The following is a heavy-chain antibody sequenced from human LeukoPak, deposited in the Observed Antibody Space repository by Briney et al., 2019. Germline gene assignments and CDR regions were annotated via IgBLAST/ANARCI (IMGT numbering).Heavy chain of an antibody. J-gene: IGHJ4*02. CDR3: ARDLVDIWTAPVYLDS. V-gene: IGHV1-18*01. Sequence: ASVKVSCKSSGYTFINYGISWVRQAPGQGLEWMGWISAYNGNTDYAQKFQGRVIMTKDTITNTVYMELTSPRSDDTAVYYCARDLVDIWTAPVYLDSWGQGTLVTVSS. CDR2: ISAYNGNT. CDR1: GYTFINYG. D-gene: IGHD3-9*01.